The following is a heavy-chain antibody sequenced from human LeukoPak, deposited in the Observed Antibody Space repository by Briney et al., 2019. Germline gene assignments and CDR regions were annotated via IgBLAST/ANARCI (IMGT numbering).Heavy chain of an antibody. J-gene: IGHJ3*02. V-gene: IGHV3-23*01. D-gene: IGHD1-26*01. CDR3: ARGGSYLSAFHI. CDR2: ISGSGGST. Sequence: GGSLRLSCAASGFTFSSYAMSWVRQAPGKGLEWVSAISGSGGSTYYADSVKGRFTISRDNSKNTLYLQMNSLRGEDTAVYYCARGGSYLSAFHIWGQGTMVTVSS. CDR1: GFTFSSYA.